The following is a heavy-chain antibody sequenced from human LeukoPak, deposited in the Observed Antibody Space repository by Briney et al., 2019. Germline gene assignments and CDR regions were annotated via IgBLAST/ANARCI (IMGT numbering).Heavy chain of an antibody. CDR2: IKQDGSEK. CDR1: GFTFSSYW. CDR3: ARELEPDSNGYYYMDV. D-gene: IGHD1-1*01. J-gene: IGHJ6*03. V-gene: IGHV3-7*01. Sequence: PGGSLRLSCAASGFTFSSYWMSWVRQAPGKGLEWVANIKQDGSEKYYLDSVKGRFTISRDNAKNSLYLQMNSLRAEDTAVYYCARELEPDSNGYYYMDVWGKGTTVTVSS.